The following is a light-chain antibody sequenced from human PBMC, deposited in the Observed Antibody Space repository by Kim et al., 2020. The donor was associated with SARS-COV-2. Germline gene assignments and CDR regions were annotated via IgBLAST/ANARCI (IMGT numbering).Light chain of an antibody. V-gene: IGKV3-15*01. Sequence: SVATGERATLSCVASQSVSSNLAWYQQKPGQAPRLLIYGASTRATGIPARFSGSGSGTEFTLTISSLQSEDFAVYYCQQYNNWARTFGQGTKLEI. CDR3: QQYNNWART. CDR1: QSVSSN. CDR2: GAS. J-gene: IGKJ2*01.